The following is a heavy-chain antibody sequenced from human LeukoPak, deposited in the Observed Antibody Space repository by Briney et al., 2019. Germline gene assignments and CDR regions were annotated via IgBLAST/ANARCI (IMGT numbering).Heavy chain of an antibody. Sequence: SETLSLTCTVSGGSISSSTYYWGWIRQPPGKGLEWIESIYYSGSTYYNPSLKSRVTISVDTSKNQFSLKLSSVTAADTAVYYCARGGYYDSSGSRAEYFRHWGQGTLVTVSS. V-gene: IGHV4-39*01. J-gene: IGHJ1*01. CDR3: ARGGYYDSSGSRAEYFRH. D-gene: IGHD3-22*01. CDR1: GGSISSSTYY. CDR2: IYYSGST.